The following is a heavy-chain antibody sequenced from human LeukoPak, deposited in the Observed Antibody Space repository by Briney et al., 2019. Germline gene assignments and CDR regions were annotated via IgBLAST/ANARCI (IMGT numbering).Heavy chain of an antibody. CDR1: GFTFSTYA. D-gene: IGHD3-22*01. Sequence: PGGSLRLSCAASGFTFSTYALHWVRQPPGKGLEWVSAISGSGGATYHADADSVKGRFIISRDNSKNTLYLQIHSLRVEDTAVYYCAKDGYNYDSSGHFDYWGQGTLVTVSS. CDR2: ISGSGGAT. V-gene: IGHV3-23*01. CDR3: AKDGYNYDSSGHFDY. J-gene: IGHJ4*02.